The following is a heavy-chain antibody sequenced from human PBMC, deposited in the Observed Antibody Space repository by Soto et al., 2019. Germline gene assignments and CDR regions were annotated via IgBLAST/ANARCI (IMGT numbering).Heavy chain of an antibody. D-gene: IGHD3-16*02. V-gene: IGHV1-8*01. CDR2: MNPNGGNT. J-gene: IGHJ3*02. CDR1: GYTFTSYD. CDR3: ARGVVQDYVWGSYRYWDAFDI. Sequence: ASVKVSCKASGYTFTSYDINWVRQATGQGLEWMGWMNPNGGNTGYARKFQGRVTMTRNTSISTAYMELSSLRSEDTAVYYCARGVVQDYVWGSYRYWDAFDIWGQGTMVTV.